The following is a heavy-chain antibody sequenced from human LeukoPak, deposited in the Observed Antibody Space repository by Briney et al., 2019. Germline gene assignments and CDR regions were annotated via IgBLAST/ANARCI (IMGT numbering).Heavy chain of an antibody. J-gene: IGHJ4*02. Sequence: ASVKIYCKASGYTFSSYAMHCLRQAPGQRLEWMGWINAGNGNTKYSQKFQGRVTITRDTSASTAYMELSSLRSEDTAVYYCARDYYDSSGLLDYWGQGTLVTVSS. V-gene: IGHV1-3*01. D-gene: IGHD3-22*01. CDR3: ARDYYDSSGLLDY. CDR2: INAGNGNT. CDR1: GYTFSSYA.